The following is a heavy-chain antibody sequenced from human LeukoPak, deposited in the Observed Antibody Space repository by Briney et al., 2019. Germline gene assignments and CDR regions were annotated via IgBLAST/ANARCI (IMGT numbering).Heavy chain of an antibody. V-gene: IGHV3-7*01. CDR3: TRSPGGEWLDY. CDR2: IKQDGSEK. Sequence: GGSLRLSCTASGFTFGTYWMSWVRQAPGKGLEWVANIKQDGSEKYYVDSVKGRFTISRDNAKNSLYLQMNSLRAKDTAVYYCTRSPGGEWLDYWGQGTLVTVSS. CDR1: GFTFGTYW. J-gene: IGHJ4*02. D-gene: IGHD3-16*01.